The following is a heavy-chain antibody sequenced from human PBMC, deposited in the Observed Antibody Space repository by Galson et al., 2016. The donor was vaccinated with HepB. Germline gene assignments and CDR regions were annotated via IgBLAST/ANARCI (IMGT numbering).Heavy chain of an antibody. D-gene: IGHD3-3*01. Sequence: LSLTCAVSGGSISSSNWWSWVRQPPGKGLEWIGEIYHSGSSNYNPSLKSRVTISVDKSKNQFSLKLSSVTAADTAVYYCARDFWSTKWYSYGMDVWGQGTTVTVSS. V-gene: IGHV4-4*02. CDR1: GGSISSSNW. J-gene: IGHJ6*02. CDR3: ARDFWSTKWYSYGMDV. CDR2: IYHSGSS.